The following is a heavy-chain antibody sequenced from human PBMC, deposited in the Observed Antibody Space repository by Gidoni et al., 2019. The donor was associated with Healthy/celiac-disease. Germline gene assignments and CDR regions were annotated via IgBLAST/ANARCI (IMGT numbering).Heavy chain of an antibody. V-gene: IGHV4-34*01. CDR2: INHSGST. CDR3: ARGGPRVPIVVVPAAMPVSERSIEHAFDI. J-gene: IGHJ3*02. CDR1: GGSFRGYY. Sequence: QVQLQQWGAGLLKPSETLSLTCAVYGGSFRGYYWSWIRQPPGQGLEWIGEINHSGSTNYNPSLKSRVTISVDTSKNQFSLKLSSVTAADTAVYYCARGGPRVPIVVVPAAMPVSERSIEHAFDIWGQGTMVTVSS. D-gene: IGHD2-2*01.